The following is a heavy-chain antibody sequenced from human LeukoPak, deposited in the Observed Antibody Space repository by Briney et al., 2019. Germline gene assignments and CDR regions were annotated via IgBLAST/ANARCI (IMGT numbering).Heavy chain of an antibody. CDR3: AKGLWNHLLEY. CDR1: GFTFSSYA. CDR2: ISYDGSNK. J-gene: IGHJ1*01. D-gene: IGHD1-14*01. Sequence: PGGSLRLSCAASGFTFSSYAMHWVRQAPGKGLEWVAVISYDGSNKYYADSVKGRFTISKDDSENTLYLQMNSLRPEDTAVYYCAKGLWNHLLEYWGQGTLVTVSS. V-gene: IGHV3-30-3*01.